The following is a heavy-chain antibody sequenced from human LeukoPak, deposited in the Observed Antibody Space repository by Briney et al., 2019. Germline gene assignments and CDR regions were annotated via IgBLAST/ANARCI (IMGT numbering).Heavy chain of an antibody. D-gene: IGHD2-21*02. CDR1: GFTFSSYW. CDR3: ARGIGDWAYYYYGMDV. V-gene: IGHV3-74*01. Sequence: GGSLRLSCAASGFTFSSYWMHWVRQAPGKGLVWVSCINSDGSSTSYADSVKGRFTISRDNAKNTLYLQVNSLRDEDTAVYYCARGIGDWAYYYYGMDVWGQGTTVTVSS. J-gene: IGHJ6*02. CDR2: INSDGSST.